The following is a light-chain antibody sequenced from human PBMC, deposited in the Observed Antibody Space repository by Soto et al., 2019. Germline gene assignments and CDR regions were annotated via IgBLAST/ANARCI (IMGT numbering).Light chain of an antibody. CDR3: QQGT. Sequence: DIQMTQSPSSLSASVGDRVTITCRASQSISSYLNWYQQKQGKAPKLLIYAASSFQSGGPSRFSGSGSVTDFTLTISSLQPEDFATYYCQQGTFGPGTKVDIK. CDR2: AAS. CDR1: QSISSY. V-gene: IGKV1-39*01. J-gene: IGKJ3*01.